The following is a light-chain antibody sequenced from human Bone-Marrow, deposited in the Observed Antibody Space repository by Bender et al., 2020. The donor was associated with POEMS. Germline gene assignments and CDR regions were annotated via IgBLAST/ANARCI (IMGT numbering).Light chain of an antibody. J-gene: IGLJ3*02. CDR2: EVI. CDR1: SSDVGGHNV. V-gene: IGLV2-8*01. CDR3: STFAGTKGVV. Sequence: QSALTQPASVSGSPGQSITISCTGTSSDVGGHNVVSWYQQHPGKVPKLLIYEVIKRPSGVPDRFSGSKSGNTASLTVSGLQAEDEADYYCSTFAGTKGVVFGGGTKLTVL.